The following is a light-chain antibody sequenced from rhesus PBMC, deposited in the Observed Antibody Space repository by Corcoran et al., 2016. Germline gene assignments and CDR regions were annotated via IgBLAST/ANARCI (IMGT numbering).Light chain of an antibody. J-gene: IGKJ4*01. V-gene: IGKV2-104*02. CDR1: QSLWDSEDGNTY. Sequence: DIVMTQTPLSLPVTPGEPASISCRSSQSLWDSEDGNTYLDWYLQKPGQSPQILLYEVSNRASGVPDRFSGTGSDTDFTLKISIVEAEDVGVYFCMQALEFPLTFGGGTKVEIK. CDR2: EVS. CDR3: MQALEFPLT.